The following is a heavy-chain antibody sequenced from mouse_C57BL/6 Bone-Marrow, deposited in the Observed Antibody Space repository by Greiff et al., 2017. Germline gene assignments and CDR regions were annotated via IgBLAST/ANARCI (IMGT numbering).Heavy chain of an antibody. CDR2: INPSSGST. CDR1: GYTFTSYW. J-gene: IGHJ4*01. Sequence: QVQLQQSGAELAKPGASVKLSCKASGYTFTSYWMHWVKQRPGQGLEWIGYINPSSGSTKYNQKFKDKATLTADKSSSTAYMQLSSLTYEDSAVYYCAKQLRPLYYAMDYWGQGTSVTVSS. V-gene: IGHV1-7*01. CDR3: AKQLRPLYYAMDY. D-gene: IGHD3-2*02.